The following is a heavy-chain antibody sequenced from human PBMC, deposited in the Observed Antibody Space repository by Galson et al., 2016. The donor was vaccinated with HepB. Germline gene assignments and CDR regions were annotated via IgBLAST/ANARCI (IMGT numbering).Heavy chain of an antibody. J-gene: IGHJ2*01. CDR1: GDSISSGPFS. Sequence: ETLSLTCSVSGDSISSGPFSWSWVRQPPGKGLEWIGYLSYSGSSNYNPSLKSRATISVDTSKNQFSLTVNSVTAADTAVYYCVGPIVPGSFSRGFDLWGRGTLVTVSS. CDR3: VGPIVPGSFSRGFDL. D-gene: IGHD1-26*01. CDR2: LSYSGSS. V-gene: IGHV4-61*01.